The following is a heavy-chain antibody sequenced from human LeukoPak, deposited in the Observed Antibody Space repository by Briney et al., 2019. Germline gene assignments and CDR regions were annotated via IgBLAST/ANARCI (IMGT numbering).Heavy chain of an antibody. CDR1: GYTFTSYG. CDR2: ISAYNGNT. CDR3: ARGPWLTRATDKYFDY. Sequence: GASVKVSCKASGYTFTSYGISWVRQAPGQGLEWMGWISAYNGNTNYAQKLQGRVTMTTDTSTSTAYMELRSLRSDDTAVYYCARGPWLTRATDKYFDYWGQGTLVTVSS. D-gene: IGHD1-26*01. V-gene: IGHV1-18*01. J-gene: IGHJ4*02.